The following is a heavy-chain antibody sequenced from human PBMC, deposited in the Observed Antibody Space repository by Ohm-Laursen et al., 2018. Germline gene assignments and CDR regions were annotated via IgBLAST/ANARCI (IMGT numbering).Heavy chain of an antibody. D-gene: IGHD6-13*01. CDR2: ISVSGSST. V-gene: IGHV3-23*01. CDR3: AREVAAGTFDY. J-gene: IGHJ4*02. CDR1: GFTFSISG. Sequence: SLRLSCTASGFTFSISGMTWVRQAPGKGLEWVSGISVSGSSTDYADSVKGRFTISRDNSKNTLYLQMNSLRAEDTAVYYCAREVAAGTFDYWGQGTLVTVSS.